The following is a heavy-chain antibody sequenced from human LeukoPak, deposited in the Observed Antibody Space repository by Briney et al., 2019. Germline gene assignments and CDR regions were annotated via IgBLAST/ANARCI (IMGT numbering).Heavy chain of an antibody. V-gene: IGHV1-18*01. D-gene: IGHD2-15*01. CDR1: GYNFTRYG. J-gene: IGHJ4*02. Sequence: ASVKVSCKASGYNFTRYGISWVRQAPGQGLEWMGWISAYNGNTYSAQKVQGRVTMTTDTSTNTAYMELRSLTSDDTAVYYCARDHPPGGYWGQGTLVTVSS. CDR2: ISAYNGNT. CDR3: ARDHPPGGY.